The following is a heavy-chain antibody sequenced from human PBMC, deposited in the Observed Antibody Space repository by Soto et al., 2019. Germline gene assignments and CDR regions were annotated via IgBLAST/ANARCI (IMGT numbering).Heavy chain of an antibody. V-gene: IGHV3-30*18. CDR3: AKDLGIYAFEI. J-gene: IGHJ3*02. CDR2: ISYDGSNK. Sequence: QVQLVESGGGVVQPGRSLRLSCAASGFTFSNYGIHWVRQAPGKGLEWVAVISYDGSNKYYADSVKGRFTISRDNSKNTLYLQMNSLRAEDTAVYFCAKDLGIYAFEIWGQGTMVTVSS. D-gene: IGHD7-27*01. CDR1: GFTFSNYG.